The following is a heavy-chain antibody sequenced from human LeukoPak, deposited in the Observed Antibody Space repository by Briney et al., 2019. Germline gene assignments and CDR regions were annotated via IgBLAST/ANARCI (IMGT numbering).Heavy chain of an antibody. V-gene: IGHV3-23*01. D-gene: IGHD1-26*01. CDR2: ISDSGDST. CDR1: GFSGFTFSNYA. CDR3: ARGMGSSRSSIDY. J-gene: IGHJ4*02. Sequence: GGSLRLSCVDSGFSGFTFSNYAMRWVRQAPGKGLEWVSVISDSGDSTDYADSVKGRFTISRDNAKNSLYLQMSSLRAEDTAVYYCARGMGSSRSSIDYWGQGTLVTVSS.